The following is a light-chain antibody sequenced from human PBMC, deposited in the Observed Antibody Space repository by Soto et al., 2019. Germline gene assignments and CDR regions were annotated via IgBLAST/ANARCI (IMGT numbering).Light chain of an antibody. CDR2: GAS. J-gene: IGKJ1*01. CDR1: QSIRHY. V-gene: IGKV1-5*01. Sequence: DIQMTQSPPTLSASVGDRVTITCRASQSIRHYLAWYQQMPGKAHKLLIYGASTLQSGVPSRFSGSGSGTEFTLTISSLQPDDFGTYFCQHHNSYSQTFGQGTKV. CDR3: QHHNSYSQT.